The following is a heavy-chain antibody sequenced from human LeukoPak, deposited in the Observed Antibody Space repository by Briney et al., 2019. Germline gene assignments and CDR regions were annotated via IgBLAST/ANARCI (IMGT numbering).Heavy chain of an antibody. CDR2: INHSGST. V-gene: IGHV4-34*01. Sequence: SETLSLTCAVYGGSFSGYYWSWIRQPPGKGLEWIGEINHSGSTNYNPSLKSRVTISVDTSKNQFSLQLNSVTPEDTAVYYCARSRRITMIVATGAGPRNAFDIWGQGTMVTVSS. D-gene: IGHD3-22*01. CDR1: GGSFSGYY. J-gene: IGHJ3*02. CDR3: ARSRRITMIVATGAGPRNAFDI.